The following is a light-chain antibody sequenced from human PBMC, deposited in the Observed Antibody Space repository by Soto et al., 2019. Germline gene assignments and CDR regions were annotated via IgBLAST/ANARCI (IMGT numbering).Light chain of an antibody. CDR3: QHYNSYSEA. V-gene: IGKV1-5*03. J-gene: IGKJ1*01. CDR1: QTISSW. CDR2: KAS. Sequence: IQMTQSPSPLSGSVGYRVTITCRASQTISSWLAWYQQKPGKAPKXLIYKASTLKSGVPSRFSGSGSGTEFTLTISSLQNDDFATYDCQHYNSYSEAFGQGTKVDIK.